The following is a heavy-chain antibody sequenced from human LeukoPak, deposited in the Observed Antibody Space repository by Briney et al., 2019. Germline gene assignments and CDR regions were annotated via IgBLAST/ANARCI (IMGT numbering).Heavy chain of an antibody. CDR1: GGTFSSYD. J-gene: IGHJ6*02. CDR3: ARVVHYYYGMDV. Sequence: GASVKVSCKASGGTFSSYDISWVRQAPGQGLEWMGGIIPIFGTANYAQKFQGRVTITADESTSTAYMELSSLRSEDTAVYYCARVVHYYYGMDVWGQGTTVTVSS. D-gene: IGHD4/OR15-4a*01. CDR2: IIPIFGTA. V-gene: IGHV1-69*13.